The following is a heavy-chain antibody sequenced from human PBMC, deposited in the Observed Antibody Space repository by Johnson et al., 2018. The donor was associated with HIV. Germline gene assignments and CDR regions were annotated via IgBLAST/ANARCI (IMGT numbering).Heavy chain of an antibody. CDR3: ARACRDGYTCDAFDI. D-gene: IGHD5-24*01. CDR2: IFSGGST. CDR1: GFTVSSNY. Sequence: VQLVESGGGLVQPGGSLRLSCAASGFTVSSNYMSWVRQAPGTGLEWVSVIFSGGSTYYADSVNGRFYISRDNSKNTLYLQMTSRRAEDTALYYCARACRDGYTCDAFDIWGQGTMVTVSS. J-gene: IGHJ3*02. V-gene: IGHV3-66*01.